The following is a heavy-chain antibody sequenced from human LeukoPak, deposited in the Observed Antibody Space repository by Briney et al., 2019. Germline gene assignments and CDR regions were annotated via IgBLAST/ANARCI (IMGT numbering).Heavy chain of an antibody. Sequence: TSETLSLTCTVSGGSISSSSYYWSWIRQPPGKGLEWIGYIYYSGSTYYNPSLKSRVTISVDTSKNQFSLKLSSVTAADTAVYYCARALLSRQQLVPKNWFDPWGQGTLVTVSS. V-gene: IGHV4-30-4*08. CDR3: ARALLSRQQLVPKNWFDP. J-gene: IGHJ5*02. CDR1: GGSISSSSYY. D-gene: IGHD6-13*01. CDR2: IYYSGST.